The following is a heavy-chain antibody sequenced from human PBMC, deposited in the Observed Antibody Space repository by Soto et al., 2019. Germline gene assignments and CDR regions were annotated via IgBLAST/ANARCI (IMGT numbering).Heavy chain of an antibody. J-gene: IGHJ4*02. V-gene: IGHV1-18*01. D-gene: IGHD1-26*01. CDR1: GYTFTSYG. Sequence: QVQLVQSGAEVKKPGASVKVSCKASGYTFTSYGISWVRQAPGQGLEWMGWISGYNGNTKYAQKLQGRVTMTTDTATGTAYMELRGLRSDDTAVYYCARDLGGHIVDHWGQGTLVTVSS. CDR2: ISGYNGNT. CDR3: ARDLGGHIVDH.